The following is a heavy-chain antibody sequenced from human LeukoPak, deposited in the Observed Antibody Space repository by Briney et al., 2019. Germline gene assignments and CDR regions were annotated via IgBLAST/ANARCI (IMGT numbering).Heavy chain of an antibody. CDR3: ARAKHLGDSGFDY. CDR1: GYTFTSYA. J-gene: IGHJ4*02. D-gene: IGHD2-21*02. CDR2: INAGNGNT. Sequence: GASVKVSCKASGYTFTSYAMHWVRQAPGQRLEWMGWINAGNGNTKYSQKLQGRVTMTTDTSTSTAYMELRSLRSDDTAVYYCARAKHLGDSGFDYWGQGTLVTVSS. V-gene: IGHV1-3*01.